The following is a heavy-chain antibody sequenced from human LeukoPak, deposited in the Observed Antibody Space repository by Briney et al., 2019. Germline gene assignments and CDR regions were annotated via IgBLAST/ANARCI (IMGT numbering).Heavy chain of an antibody. Sequence: SQTLSLTCTVSGGSFSGGGTYWNWVRQSAEKGLEWIGYIYYSGSTNYNPSLKSRVTISVDTSKNQFSLKLSSVTAADTAVYYCARSWSTVGAFDIWGQGTMVTVSS. CDR2: IYYSGST. V-gene: IGHV4-61*10. CDR3: ARSWSTVGAFDI. J-gene: IGHJ3*02. D-gene: IGHD4-23*01. CDR1: GGSFSGGGTY.